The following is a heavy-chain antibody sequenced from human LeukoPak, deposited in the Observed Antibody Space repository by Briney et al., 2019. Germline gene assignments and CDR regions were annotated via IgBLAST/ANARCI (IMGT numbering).Heavy chain of an antibody. V-gene: IGHV3-66*01. CDR2: IYSGGDT. CDR1: GVTVSNNF. CDR3: ARDPPAVAINTYG. J-gene: IGHJ4*02. Sequence: GGSLRLSCAASGVTVSNNFMLWVRQAPGKGLEWVSLIYSGGDTHYADSVKGRFTISRDNSKNTLYLQMNNLRAEDTTVYYCARDPPAVAINTYGWGQGTLVTVSS. D-gene: IGHD5-24*01.